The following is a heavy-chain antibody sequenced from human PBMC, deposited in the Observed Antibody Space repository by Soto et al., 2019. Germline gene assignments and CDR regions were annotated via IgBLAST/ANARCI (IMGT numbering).Heavy chain of an antibody. CDR3: ASGTYSGSYYYGMDV. D-gene: IGHD1-26*01. J-gene: IGHJ6*02. CDR2: IYYSGST. CDR1: GRSISSYY. V-gene: IGHV4-59*01. Sequence: SEILSLTCTVSGRSISSYYWSWIRQPPEKGLEWIGYIYYSGSTNYNPSLKSRVTISVDTSKNQFSLKLSSVTAADTAVYYCASGTYSGSYYYGMDVWGQGTTVTVSS.